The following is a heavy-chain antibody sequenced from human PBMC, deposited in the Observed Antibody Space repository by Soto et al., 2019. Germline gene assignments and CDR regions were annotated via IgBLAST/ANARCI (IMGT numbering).Heavy chain of an antibody. V-gene: IGHV1-18*04. CDR1: GYTFTSYG. Sequence: GASVKVSCKTSGYTFTSYGISWVRQAPGQGLEWMGWISAYNGNTNYAQKLQGRVTMTTDTSTSTAYMELRSLRSDDTAVYYCARAVYCGGDCYSGWFDPWGQGTLVTVSS. D-gene: IGHD2-21*02. CDR2: ISAYNGNT. J-gene: IGHJ5*02. CDR3: ARAVYCGGDCYSGWFDP.